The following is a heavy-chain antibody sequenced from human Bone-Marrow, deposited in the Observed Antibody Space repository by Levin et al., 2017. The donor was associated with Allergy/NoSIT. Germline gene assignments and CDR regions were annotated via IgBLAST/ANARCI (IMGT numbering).Heavy chain of an antibody. Sequence: GESLKISCAASGFTFSSYAMSWVRQAPGKGLEWVSAISGSGGSTYYADSVKGRFTISRDNSKNTLYLQMNSLRAEDTAVYYCAKELDWDSSSWYYFDYWGQGTLVTVSS. CDR3: AKELDWDSSSWYYFDY. J-gene: IGHJ4*02. D-gene: IGHD6-13*01. V-gene: IGHV3-23*01. CDR1: GFTFSSYA. CDR2: ISGSGGST.